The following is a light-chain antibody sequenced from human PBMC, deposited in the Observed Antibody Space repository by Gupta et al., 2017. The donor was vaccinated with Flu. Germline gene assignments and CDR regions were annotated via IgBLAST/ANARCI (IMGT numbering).Light chain of an antibody. CDR3: QQYDNAVYT. J-gene: IGKJ4*01. CDR1: RNGNNNV. Sequence: GAPSFAPGGGAALSCSASRNGNNNVLTWYQQKPGQATRLLIYGASSRATGIPARFSGSGSGTDFTLTIRSLESEDFAVYYCQQYDNAVYTCGRGTKMQIK. V-gene: IGKV3-20*01. CDR2: GAS.